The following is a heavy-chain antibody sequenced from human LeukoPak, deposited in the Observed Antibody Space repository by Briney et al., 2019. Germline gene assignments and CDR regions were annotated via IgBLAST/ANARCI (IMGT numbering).Heavy chain of an antibody. CDR2: IYHSGST. V-gene: IGHV4-38-2*02. CDR1: GYSISSGYY. D-gene: IGHD3-10*01. Sequence: KTSETLSLTCTVSGYSISSGYYWGWIRQPPGKGLEWIGSIYHSGSTYYNPSLKSRVTISVDKSKNQFSLKLSSVTAADTAVYYCARDLWGRGSGSYYTTPLNDYWGQGTLVTVSS. CDR3: ARDLWGRGSGSYYTTPLNDY. J-gene: IGHJ4*02.